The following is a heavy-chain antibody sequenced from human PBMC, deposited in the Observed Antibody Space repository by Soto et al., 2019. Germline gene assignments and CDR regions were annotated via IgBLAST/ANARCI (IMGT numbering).Heavy chain of an antibody. CDR3: ATWHEREHAYDV. Sequence: DVQLVESGGGLIQPGESLRLSCAAFGLTISGKKYVAWVRQAPGKGLEWVSALYDVDGSSYADSVKGRFTTSSDSSKTTVYLQMNDLRPDDTAVYYCATWHEREHAYDVWGQGTTVTVSS. CDR2: LYDVDGS. CDR1: GLTISGKKY. D-gene: IGHD1-1*01. V-gene: IGHV3-53*01. J-gene: IGHJ3*01.